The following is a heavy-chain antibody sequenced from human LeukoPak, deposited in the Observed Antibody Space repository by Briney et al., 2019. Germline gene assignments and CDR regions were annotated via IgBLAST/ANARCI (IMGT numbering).Heavy chain of an antibody. CDR3: ARGSDTAAGLY. Sequence: PSETLSLTCAVYGGSFSGYYWSWIRQPPGKGLEWIGEINHSGSTNYNPSLKSRVSISVDSSKNHFSPKVSPVTAGDPPVFYCARGSDTAAGLYWGQGTLVTVSS. V-gene: IGHV4-34*01. D-gene: IGHD6-13*01. J-gene: IGHJ4*02. CDR1: GGSFSGYY. CDR2: INHSGST.